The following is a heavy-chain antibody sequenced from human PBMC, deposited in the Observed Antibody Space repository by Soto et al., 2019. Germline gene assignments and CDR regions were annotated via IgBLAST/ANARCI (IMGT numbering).Heavy chain of an antibody. D-gene: IGHD1-1*01. CDR2: INHSGST. CDR1: GGSFSGYY. Sequence: PSETLSVTCAVYGGSFSGYYWSWFRQLPGKGLEWIGEINHSGSTNYNPSLKSRVTISVDSSKNQSSLKLSSVTAADTVVNYSERFWTPPVPVARPHYYHYDSMDVWGKGTTVTVSS. V-gene: IGHV4-34*01. CDR3: ERFWTPPVPVARPHYYHYDSMDV. J-gene: IGHJ6*03.